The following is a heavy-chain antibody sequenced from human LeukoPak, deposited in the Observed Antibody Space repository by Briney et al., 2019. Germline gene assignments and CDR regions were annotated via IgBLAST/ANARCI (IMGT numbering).Heavy chain of an antibody. CDR2: IYYSGST. Sequence: PSETLSLTCTVSGGSVNSGSYYWNRIRQPPGKGLEWIGYIYYSGSTNYNPSLKSRVTISVDTSKNQFSLKLSSVTAADTAVYYCARAAYSGSYHSDYWGQGTLVTVSS. D-gene: IGHD1-26*01. V-gene: IGHV4-61*01. J-gene: IGHJ4*02. CDR1: GGSVNSGSYY. CDR3: ARAAYSGSYHSDY.